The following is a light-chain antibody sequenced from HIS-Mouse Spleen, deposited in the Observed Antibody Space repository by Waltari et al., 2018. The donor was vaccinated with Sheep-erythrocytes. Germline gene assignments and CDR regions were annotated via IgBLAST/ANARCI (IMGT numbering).Light chain of an antibody. CDR3: SSYTSSSTLYV. CDR1: SSDVGGYKH. Sequence: QSALTQPASVSGSPGQSITISFTGTSSDVGGYKHVSWYQQHPGKAPKLMIYDVSNRPSGVSNRFSGSKSGNTASLTISGLQAEDEADYYCSSYTSSSTLYVFGTGTKVTVL. V-gene: IGLV2-14*03. J-gene: IGLJ1*01. CDR2: DVS.